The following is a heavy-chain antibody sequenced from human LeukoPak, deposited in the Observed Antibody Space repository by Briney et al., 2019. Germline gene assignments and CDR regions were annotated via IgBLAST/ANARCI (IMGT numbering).Heavy chain of an antibody. V-gene: IGHV5-51*01. Sequence: GESLKISCKVSGYSFTSYWIGWVRQMPGKGLECMGIIFPGDSGTTYSPSFQGQVTISADKSITTAYLQWSSLKASDTAMYYCARIQPGYSSSSVLDYWGQGTLVTVSS. CDR3: ARIQPGYSSSSVLDY. CDR1: GYSFTSYW. CDR2: IFPGDSGT. J-gene: IGHJ4*02. D-gene: IGHD6-6*01.